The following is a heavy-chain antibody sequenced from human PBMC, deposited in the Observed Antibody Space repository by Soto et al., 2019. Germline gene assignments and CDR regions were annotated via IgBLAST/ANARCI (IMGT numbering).Heavy chain of an antibody. CDR3: AREGCSSTSCSGAFDI. CDR1: GYTFTSYG. CDR2: ISAYNGNT. V-gene: IGHV1-18*01. D-gene: IGHD2-2*01. Sequence: QVQLVQYGAEVKKPRASVKVSCKASGYTFTSYGISWVRQAPGRGREWMGWISAYNGNTNYAQKLQGRVTMTTDTSTSTAYMELRSLRSDDTAVYYCAREGCSSTSCSGAFDIWGQGTIVTVSS. J-gene: IGHJ3*02.